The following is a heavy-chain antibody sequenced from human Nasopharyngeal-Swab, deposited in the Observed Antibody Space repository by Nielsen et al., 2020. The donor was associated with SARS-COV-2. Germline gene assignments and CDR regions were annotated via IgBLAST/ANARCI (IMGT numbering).Heavy chain of an antibody. CDR1: GFTFSSYA. D-gene: IGHD5-18*01. Sequence: GGSLRLSCAASGFTFSSYAMSWVRQAPGKGLEWVSVIYSGGSSTYYADSVKGRFTISRDNSKNTLYLQMNSLRAEDTAVYYYAKKAPGVGQLWYDYWGQGTLVTVSS. J-gene: IGHJ4*02. CDR3: AKKAPGVGQLWYDY. V-gene: IGHV3-23*03. CDR2: IYSGGSST.